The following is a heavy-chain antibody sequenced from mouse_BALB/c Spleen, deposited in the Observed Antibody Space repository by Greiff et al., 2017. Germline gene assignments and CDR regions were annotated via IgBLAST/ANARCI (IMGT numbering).Heavy chain of an antibody. D-gene: IGHD1-2*01. J-gene: IGHJ4*01. CDR1: GFTFTDYY. V-gene: IGHV7-3*02. CDR3: ARALITTYAMDY. Sequence: EVQRVESGGGLVQPGGSLRLSCATSGFTFTDYYMSWVRQPPGKALEWLGFIRNKANGYTTEYSASVKGRFTISRDNSQSILYLQMNTLRAEDSATYYCARALITTYAMDYWGQGTSVTVSS. CDR2: IRNKANGYTT.